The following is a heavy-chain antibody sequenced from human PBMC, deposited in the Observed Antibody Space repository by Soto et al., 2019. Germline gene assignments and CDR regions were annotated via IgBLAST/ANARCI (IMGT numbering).Heavy chain of an antibody. J-gene: IGHJ4*02. CDR1: GGSISSGGYY. CDR2: IYYSGST. CDR3: ACQSVLRSWRTDESDY. D-gene: IGHD6-13*01. V-gene: IGHV4-31*03. Sequence: SETLSLTCTVSGGSISSGGYYWSWIRQHPGKGLEWIGYIYYSGSTYYNPSLKSRVTISVDTSKNQFSLKLSSVTAADTAVYYCACQSVLRSWRTDESDYWGQGTLVTVSS.